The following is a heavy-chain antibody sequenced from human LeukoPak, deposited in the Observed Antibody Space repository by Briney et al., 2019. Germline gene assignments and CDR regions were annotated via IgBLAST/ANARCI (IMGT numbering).Heavy chain of an antibody. D-gene: IGHD1-26*01. Sequence: PGGSLRLSCAASGFTFSSYSMTWVRQAPGKGLEWVSSISSSSSYIYYADSVKGRFTISRDNAKNSLYLQMNSLRAEDTAVYYCARARSGSHFGAFDIWGQGTMVTVSS. CDR2: ISSSSSYI. V-gene: IGHV3-21*01. CDR3: ARARSGSHFGAFDI. J-gene: IGHJ3*02. CDR1: GFTFSSYS.